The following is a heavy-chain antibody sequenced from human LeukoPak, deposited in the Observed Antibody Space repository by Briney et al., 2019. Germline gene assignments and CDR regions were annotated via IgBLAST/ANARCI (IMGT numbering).Heavy chain of an antibody. CDR3: ARDSYYYDSSGYYYAYFDY. CDR1: GFTFSDYY. Sequence: GGSLRLSCAASGFTFSDYYMTWIRQAPGKGLEWVSHISSSGTTIYYADSVKGRFTISRDNSKSTLYLQMNSLRAEDTAVYYCARDSYYYDSSGYYYAYFDYWGQGTLVTVSS. D-gene: IGHD3-22*01. V-gene: IGHV3-11*04. J-gene: IGHJ4*02. CDR2: ISSSGTTI.